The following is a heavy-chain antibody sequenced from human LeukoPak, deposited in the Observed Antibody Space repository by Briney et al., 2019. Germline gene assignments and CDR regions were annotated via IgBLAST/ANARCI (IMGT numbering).Heavy chain of an antibody. CDR3: ARDIVVVPAAFHFDY. D-gene: IGHD2-2*01. Sequence: EASVKVSCKASGYTFTSYAMHWVRQAPGQRLEWMGWINAGNGSTKYSQKFQGRVTITRDTSASTAYMELSSLRSEDTAVYYCARDIVVVPAAFHFDYWGQGTLVTVSS. CDR1: GYTFTSYA. CDR2: INAGNGST. J-gene: IGHJ4*02. V-gene: IGHV1-3*01.